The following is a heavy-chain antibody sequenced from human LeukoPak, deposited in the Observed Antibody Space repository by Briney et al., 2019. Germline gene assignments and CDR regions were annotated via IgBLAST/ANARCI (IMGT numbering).Heavy chain of an antibody. J-gene: IGHJ6*02. Sequence: PSETLSLTCTVSGGSISNYYWSWIRQPPGKGLEWIGYIYYSGSTNYNPSLKSRVTISVDTSKNQFSLKLSSVTAADTAVYYCARDPLDGMDVWGQGTTVTVSS. CDR1: GGSISNYY. CDR2: IYYSGST. CDR3: ARDPLDGMDV. V-gene: IGHV4-59*01.